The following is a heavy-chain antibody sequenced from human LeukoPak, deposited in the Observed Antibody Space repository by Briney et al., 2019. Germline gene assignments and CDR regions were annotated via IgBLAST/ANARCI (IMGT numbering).Heavy chain of an antibody. CDR2: IIPIFGTA. CDR3: ARDRANLHWFDP. Sequence: ASVKVSCKASGGTFCSYAISWVRQAPGQGLEWMGRIIPIFGTANYAQKFQGRVTITTDESTSTAYMELSSLRSEDSAVYYCARDRANLHWFDPWGQGTLVTVSS. D-gene: IGHD4/OR15-4a*01. V-gene: IGHV1-69*05. CDR1: GGTFCSYA. J-gene: IGHJ5*02.